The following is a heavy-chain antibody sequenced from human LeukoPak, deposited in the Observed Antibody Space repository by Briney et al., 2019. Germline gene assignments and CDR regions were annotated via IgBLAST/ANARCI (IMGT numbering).Heavy chain of an antibody. CDR3: ARDGGTYYYDSSGDLNAFDI. Sequence: GASVKVSCKASGYTFINYYIHWVRQAPGQGLEWVGIINPSGGSTTYAQKLQGRVTMTTDTSTSTAYMELRSLRSDDTAVYYCARDGGTYYYDSSGDLNAFDIWGQGTMVTVSS. CDR2: INPSGGST. CDR1: GYTFINYY. D-gene: IGHD3-22*01. J-gene: IGHJ3*02. V-gene: IGHV1-46*01.